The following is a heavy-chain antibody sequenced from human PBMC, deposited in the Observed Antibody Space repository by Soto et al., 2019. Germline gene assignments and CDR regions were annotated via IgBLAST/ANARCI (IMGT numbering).Heavy chain of an antibody. CDR1: GYTFTTYY. J-gene: IGHJ4*02. V-gene: IGHV1-46*04. D-gene: IGHD2-15*01. Sequence: QVQLVQSGAEVKRPGASVKVSCKASGYTFTTYYMHWVRQAPGQGLEWLGIINPNGGSTTYAQKLQGRVTMTMDTSSSTVYFEVRSLRSEDTAVYYCARAGYCSGGTCFHGNCDYWGQGTLVTVSA. CDR3: ARAGYCSGGTCFHGNCDY. CDR2: INPNGGST.